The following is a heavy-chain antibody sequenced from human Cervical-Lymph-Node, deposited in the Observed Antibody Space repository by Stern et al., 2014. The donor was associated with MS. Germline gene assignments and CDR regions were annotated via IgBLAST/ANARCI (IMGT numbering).Heavy chain of an antibody. CDR3: AHRLRRLWFGDLNVFDV. D-gene: IGHD3-10*01. J-gene: IGHJ3*01. Sequence: QVTLRESGPTLVKPTQTLTLTCTFSGFSLSTSGVGVGWVRQPPEKPLEWLAFFFWDDDKRYSPSLKNRLTITKDTSKNQVVLTMTNLDPVDTATYYCAHRLRRLWFGDLNVFDVWGRGTTVTVSS. V-gene: IGHV2-5*02. CDR1: GFSLSTSGVG. CDR2: FFWDDDK.